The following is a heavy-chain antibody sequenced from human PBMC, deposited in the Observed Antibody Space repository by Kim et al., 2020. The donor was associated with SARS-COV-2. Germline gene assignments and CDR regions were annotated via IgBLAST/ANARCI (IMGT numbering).Heavy chain of an antibody. CDR2: INPSGGTT. CDR1: GYTFTNYY. V-gene: IGHV1-46*01. Sequence: ASVKVSCKASGYTFTNYYIHWVRQAPGQGLEWMGIINPSGGTTTYAQKFQGRVTMTRDTSTSTVYMELSSLRSEDTAGYYCARGELDYWGQGTLGTVSS. CDR3: ARGELDY. J-gene: IGHJ4*02.